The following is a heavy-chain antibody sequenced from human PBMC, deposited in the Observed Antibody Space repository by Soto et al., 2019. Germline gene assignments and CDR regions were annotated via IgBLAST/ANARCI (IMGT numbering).Heavy chain of an antibody. CDR3: ASSGSSGWYADLDY. J-gene: IGHJ4*02. D-gene: IGHD6-19*01. CDR1: GYSFTNYW. CDR2: IYPGDSDT. V-gene: IGHV5-51*01. Sequence: PGESLKISCRGSGYSFTNYWIGWVRQMPGKGLEWMAMIYPGDSDTRYSPSFQGQATISADKSISTAYLQWSSLKASDTAMYYCASSGSSGWYADLDYWGQGTLVTVSS.